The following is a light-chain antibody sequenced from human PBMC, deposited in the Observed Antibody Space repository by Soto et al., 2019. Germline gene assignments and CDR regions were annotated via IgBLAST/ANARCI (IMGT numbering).Light chain of an antibody. Sequence: EIVLTQSPGTLSLFPGERATLSCRASQSVSSTYFAWYRQKPGQPPSLLIYGASNRATGVPDRFSGSGSGPDFTLTISRLEPEDFAVYYCQHYDNSPPSVTFGPGTKVDIK. CDR2: GAS. V-gene: IGKV3-20*01. J-gene: IGKJ3*01. CDR3: QHYDNSPPSVT. CDR1: QSVSSTY.